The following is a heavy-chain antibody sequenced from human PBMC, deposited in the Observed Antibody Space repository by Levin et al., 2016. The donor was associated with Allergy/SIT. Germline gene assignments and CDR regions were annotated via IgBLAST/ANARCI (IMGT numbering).Heavy chain of an antibody. D-gene: IGHD3-16*02. CDR3: ARTSYGEDYYDYVWGSYRPTIYFDY. Sequence: WIRQPPGKALEWLARIDWDDDKYYSTSLKTRLTISKDTSKNQVVLTMTNMDPVDTATYYCARTSYGEDYYDYVWGSYRPTIYFDYWGQGTLVTVSS. V-gene: IGHV2-70*11. J-gene: IGHJ4*02. CDR2: IDWDDDK.